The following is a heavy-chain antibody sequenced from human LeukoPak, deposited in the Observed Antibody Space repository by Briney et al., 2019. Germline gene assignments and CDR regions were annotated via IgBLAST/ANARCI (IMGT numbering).Heavy chain of an antibody. CDR2: INHSGST. J-gene: IGHJ4*02. Sequence: PSETLSLTCAVYGGSFSGYYWSWIRQPPGKGLEWIGEINHSGSTNYNPSLKSRVTISVDTSKNQFSLKLSSVTPEDTAVYYCARDHHMEFDYWGQGTLVTVSS. D-gene: IGHD1-1*01. CDR3: ARDHHMEFDY. CDR1: GGSFSGYY. V-gene: IGHV4-34*01.